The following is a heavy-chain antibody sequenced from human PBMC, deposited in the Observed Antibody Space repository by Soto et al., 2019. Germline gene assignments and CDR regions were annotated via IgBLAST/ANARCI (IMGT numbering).Heavy chain of an antibody. D-gene: IGHD3-10*01. J-gene: IGHJ6*03. CDR3: AKGFYYGSGSYPKPYYYYYMDV. CDR1: GFTFSSYA. V-gene: IGHV3-23*01. Sequence: GGSLRLSCAASGFTFSSYAMSWVRQAPGKGLEWVSAISGSGGSTYYADSVKGRFTISRDNSKNTLYLQMNSLRAEDTAVYYCAKGFYYGSGSYPKPYYYYYMDVWGKGTTVTVSS. CDR2: ISGSGGST.